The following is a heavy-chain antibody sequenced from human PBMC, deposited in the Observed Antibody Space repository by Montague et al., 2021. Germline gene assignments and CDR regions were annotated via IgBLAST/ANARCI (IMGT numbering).Heavy chain of an antibody. J-gene: IGHJ6*03. V-gene: IGHV4-38-2*02. CDR1: RSLINSDYY. CDR2: VPHGGRT. CDR3: ARERDRYYYMDI. Sequence: SETLSLTCTVSRSLINSDYYWGWIRQPPGKGLEWMGSVPHGGRTYYNPPIKSRVTISVDTSNNHSSLKLSSVTAADTAMYYCARERDRYYYMDIWGKGTTITVSS.